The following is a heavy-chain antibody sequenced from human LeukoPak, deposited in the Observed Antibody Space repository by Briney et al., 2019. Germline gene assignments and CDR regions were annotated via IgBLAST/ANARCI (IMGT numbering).Heavy chain of an antibody. CDR1: GFSFSSYT. CDR3: ARGPVTRFEI. V-gene: IGHV3-21*04. Sequence: GGSLILSCAASGFSFSSYTMNWVRQAPGKGLEWVSIISSSSSYIYYADSVKGRFTISRDNSNNTLYLQMNSLRAEDTAVYYCARGPVTRFEIWGQGTMVTVSS. CDR2: ISSSSSYI. J-gene: IGHJ3*02. D-gene: IGHD4-17*01.